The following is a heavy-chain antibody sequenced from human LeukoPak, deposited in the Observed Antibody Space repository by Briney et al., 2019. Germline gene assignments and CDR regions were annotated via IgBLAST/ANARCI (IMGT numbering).Heavy chain of an antibody. CDR3: ARRMTTVTAYFDY. J-gene: IGHJ4*02. CDR2: IKQDGSGK. CDR1: GFTFSSYW. V-gene: IGHV3-7*01. D-gene: IGHD4-11*01. Sequence: PGGSLRLSCAASGFTFSSYWMSWVRQAPGKGLEWVANIKQDGSGKYYVDSVKGRFTISRDNAKNSLYLQMNSLRAEDTAVYYCARRMTTVTAYFDYWGQGTLVTVSS.